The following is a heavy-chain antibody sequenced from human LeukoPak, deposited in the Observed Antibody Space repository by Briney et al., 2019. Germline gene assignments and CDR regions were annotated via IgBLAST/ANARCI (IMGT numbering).Heavy chain of an antibody. D-gene: IGHD3-10*01. V-gene: IGHV4-31*03. Sequence: PSETLSLTCTVSGGSISSGGYYWSWIRQHPGKGLEWIGYIYYSGSTYYNPSLKSRVTISVDTSKNQFSLKLSSVTAADTAAYYCARDRGAAFDIWGQGTMVTVSS. J-gene: IGHJ3*02. CDR1: GGSISSGGYY. CDR3: ARDRGAAFDI. CDR2: IYYSGST.